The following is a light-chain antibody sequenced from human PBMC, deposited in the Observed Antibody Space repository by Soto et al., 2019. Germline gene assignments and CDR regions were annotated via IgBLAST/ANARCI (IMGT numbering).Light chain of an antibody. CDR2: DVS. Sequence: QSVLTQPASVSGSPGQSITISCTGTSSDVGAYNYVSWYQQHQGNAPTLMIYDVSNRPSGVSNRFSGPKSGNTASLTISGLQAEDEADYYCSSYTTSTTWVFGGGTKVTVL. CDR3: SSYTTSTTWV. CDR1: SSDVGAYNY. J-gene: IGLJ3*02. V-gene: IGLV2-14*01.